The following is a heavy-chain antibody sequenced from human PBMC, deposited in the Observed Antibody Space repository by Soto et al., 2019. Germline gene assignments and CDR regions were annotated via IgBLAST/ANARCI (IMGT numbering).Heavy chain of an antibody. Sequence: ASVNVSCKSSGYTFTGYYMHWVRQAPGQGLEWMGWINPNSGGTNYAQKFQGRVTMTRDTSISTAYMELSRLRSDDTAVYYCASGWSLDGFHCFDPCGQGTLVTVSS. D-gene: IGHD6-19*01. CDR3: ASGWSLDGFHCFDP. CDR2: INPNSGGT. V-gene: IGHV1-2*02. J-gene: IGHJ5*02. CDR1: GYTFTGYY.